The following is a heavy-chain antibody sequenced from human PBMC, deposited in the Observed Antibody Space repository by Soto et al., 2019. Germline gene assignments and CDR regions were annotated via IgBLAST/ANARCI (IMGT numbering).Heavy chain of an antibody. CDR2: IEPSGGSK. D-gene: IGHD4-17*01. CDR3: ARTTMTFYYFDF. Sequence: GASVKVSCKASGYTFTNYYMHWVRQAPGQGLEWMGVIEPSGGSKSYTQKFQGRITMTRDTSTSTVYMELSSLRSEDTAVYYCARTTMTFYYFDFWGQGTLVTVSS. V-gene: IGHV1-46*01. CDR1: GYTFTNYY. J-gene: IGHJ4*02.